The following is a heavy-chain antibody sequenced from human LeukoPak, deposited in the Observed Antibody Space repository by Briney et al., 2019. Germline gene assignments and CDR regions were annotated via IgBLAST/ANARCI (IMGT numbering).Heavy chain of an antibody. CDR2: INPNSAGT. CDR1: GYTFTGYY. Sequence: ASVKVSCKASGYTFTGYYMHWVRQAPGQGLEWMGWINPNSAGTKYAQKFQGRATMTRDTSISTAYMELSSLRSDDTAVYYCARSSVATSGGSFEYWGQGTQVSVSS. J-gene: IGHJ4*02. V-gene: IGHV1-2*02. D-gene: IGHD6-13*01. CDR3: ARSSVATSGGSFEY.